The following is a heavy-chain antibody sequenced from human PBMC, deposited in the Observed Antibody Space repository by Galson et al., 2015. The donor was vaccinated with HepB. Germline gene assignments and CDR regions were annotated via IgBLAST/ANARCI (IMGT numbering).Heavy chain of an antibody. V-gene: IGHV1-69*05. D-gene: IGHD5-24*01. CDR1: GGTFNSYA. J-gene: IGHJ6*02. Sequence: SVKVSCKASGGTFNSYAINWVRQAPGQGLEWMGSIIPLYGTTKYAQKFQGRVTFTTEESTRTAHMELTSLRSEDTAMYYCASVEDGYNTYDFYGMDVWGQGTKVTVSS. CDR3: ASVEDGYNTYDFYGMDV. CDR2: IIPLYGTT.